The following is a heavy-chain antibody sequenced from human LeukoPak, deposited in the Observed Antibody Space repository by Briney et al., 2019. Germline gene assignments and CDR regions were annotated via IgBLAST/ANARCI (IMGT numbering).Heavy chain of an antibody. CDR1: GVSVSDGSYY. D-gene: IGHD2-2*01. V-gene: IGHV4-31*03. CDR2: KYYSGSA. Sequence: NPSQTLSLTCSVSGVSVSDGSYYWTWIRQHPGKGLEWIGYKYYSGSAKYNPSLKSRLTISIDTSKNQFSLQLSSVTAADTATYYCATPYCSSLSFLDVFNMWGQGTRVTVSS. J-gene: IGHJ3*02. CDR3: ATPYCSSLSFLDVFNM.